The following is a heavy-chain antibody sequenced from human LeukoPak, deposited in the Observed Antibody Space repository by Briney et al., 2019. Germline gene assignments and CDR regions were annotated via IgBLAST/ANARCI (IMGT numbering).Heavy chain of an antibody. D-gene: IGHD3-3*01. J-gene: IGHJ4*02. CDR1: GYTFTGYY. Sequence: ASVKVSCKASGYTFTGYYMHGVRQAPGQGLEWMGWINPNSGGTNYAQKFQGRVTMTRDTSISTAYMELSRLRSDDTAVYYCARQSYYDFWSGHKYFDYWGQGTLVTVSS. CDR3: ARQSYYDFWSGHKYFDY. CDR2: INPNSGGT. V-gene: IGHV1-2*02.